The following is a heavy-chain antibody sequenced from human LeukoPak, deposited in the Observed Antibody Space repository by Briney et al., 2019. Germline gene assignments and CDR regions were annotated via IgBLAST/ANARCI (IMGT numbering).Heavy chain of an antibody. J-gene: IGHJ4*02. D-gene: IGHD2-2*01. CDR1: GFTFSNAW. CDR3: ARESAAGLDY. Sequence: GGSLRLSCAASGFTFSNAWMSWVRQAPGKGLEWVANIKQDGSEKYYVDSVKGRFTISRDNAKNSLYLQMNSLRAEDTAVYYCARESAAGLDYWGQGTLVTVSS. CDR2: IKQDGSEK. V-gene: IGHV3-7*01.